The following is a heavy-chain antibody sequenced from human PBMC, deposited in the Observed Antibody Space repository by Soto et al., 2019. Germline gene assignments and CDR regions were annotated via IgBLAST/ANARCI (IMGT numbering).Heavy chain of an antibody. V-gene: IGHV3-48*01. D-gene: IGHD2-8*01. CDR2: ISSSSSTI. Sequence: GGSLRLSCAASGFTFSSYSMNWVRQAPGKGLEWVSYISSSSSTIYYADSVKGRFTISRDNDKNSLYLQMNSLRAEDTAVYYCARDRRHIVLMVYASYDAFDIWGQGTMVTVSS. CDR3: ARDRRHIVLMVYASYDAFDI. J-gene: IGHJ3*02. CDR1: GFTFSSYS.